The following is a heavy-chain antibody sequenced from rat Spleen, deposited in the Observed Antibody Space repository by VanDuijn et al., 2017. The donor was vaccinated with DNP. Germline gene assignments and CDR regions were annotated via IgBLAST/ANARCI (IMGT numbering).Heavy chain of an antibody. CDR1: GFTFSNHG. D-gene: IGHD1-2*01. J-gene: IGHJ3*01. Sequence: EVQLVESGGGLVQPGDSLKLSCAASGFTFSNHGMAWVRQAPTKGLEWVASISTGGGITYYRDSVKGRFTISRDDAKNTQYLQMDSLRSEDTATYYCARHEDYSSYIYGFAYWGQGTLVTVSS. CDR3: ARHEDYSSYIYGFAY. V-gene: IGHV5S13*01. CDR2: ISTGGGIT.